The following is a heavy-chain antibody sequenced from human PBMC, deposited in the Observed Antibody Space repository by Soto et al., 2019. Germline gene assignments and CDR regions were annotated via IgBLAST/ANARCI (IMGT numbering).Heavy chain of an antibody. D-gene: IGHD3-10*01. CDR1: GFTFSSYA. CDR3: ASEGRIATVRGVRYDYYGMDV. Sequence: QVQLVESGGGVVQPGRSLRLSCAASGFTFSSYAMHWVRQAPGKGLEWVALIRDAGTNKFYADPVQGRFSISRANSKNTLFLQMNSLRVEDTAVYYCASEGRIATVRGVRYDYYGMDVWGQGTTVTVSS. V-gene: IGHV3-30-3*01. J-gene: IGHJ6*02. CDR2: IRDAGTNK.